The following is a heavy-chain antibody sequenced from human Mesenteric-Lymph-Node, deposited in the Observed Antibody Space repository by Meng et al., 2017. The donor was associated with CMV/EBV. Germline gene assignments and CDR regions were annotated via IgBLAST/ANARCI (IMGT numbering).Heavy chain of an antibody. D-gene: IGHD5-24*01. J-gene: IGHJ4*02. CDR1: GGTFSSYA. CDR3: ARILRGARDGYNSDFDY. V-gene: IGHV1-8*02. Sequence: ASVKVSCKASGGTFSSYAISWVRQATGQGLEWMGWMNPNSGNTGYAQKFQGRVTMTRNTSISTAYMELSSLRSEDTAVYYCARILRGARDGYNSDFDYWGQGTLVTVSS. CDR2: MNPNSGNT.